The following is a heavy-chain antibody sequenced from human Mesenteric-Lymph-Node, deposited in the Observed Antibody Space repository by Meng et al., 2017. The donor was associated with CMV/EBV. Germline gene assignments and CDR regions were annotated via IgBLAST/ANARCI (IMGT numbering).Heavy chain of an antibody. Sequence: SCKASGDPSNNYPITWVRQASGQGLEWMGNIIPVLDVSNYAQKFQDRITITADKSTNTAYMELAWLRSDDTAVYYCASPAMGNWFDPWGQGTLVTVSS. D-gene: IGHD3-16*01. CDR3: ASPAMGNWFDP. CDR1: GDPSNNYP. V-gene: IGHV1-69*02. J-gene: IGHJ5*02. CDR2: IIPVLDVS.